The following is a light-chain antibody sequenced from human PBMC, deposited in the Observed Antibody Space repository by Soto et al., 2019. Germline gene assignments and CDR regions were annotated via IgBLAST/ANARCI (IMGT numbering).Light chain of an antibody. CDR2: DAS. J-gene: IGKJ4*01. Sequence: EIVLTQSPATLSLSPGERAALSCRASQSVSSYLAWYQQKPGQAPRLLIYDASKMAPGIPARFPGSGSGTDFTLTISSLEPEDFAVYFCQQRSNWPSTFGGGTKVEI. CDR3: QQRSNWPST. V-gene: IGKV3-11*01. CDR1: QSVSSY.